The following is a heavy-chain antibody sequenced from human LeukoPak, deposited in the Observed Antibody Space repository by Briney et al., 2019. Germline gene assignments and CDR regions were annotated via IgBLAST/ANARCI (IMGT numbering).Heavy chain of an antibody. CDR3: ARREGKHEWFDP. Sequence: GESLKISCKASGYSFTIYWIGWVRQMPGKALEWMGIIDPSDSETRYTPSFQGQVTISADKSISTAYLQWSSLKASDTAMYYCARREGKHEWFDPWGQGTLVTVSS. CDR1: GYSFTIYW. V-gene: IGHV5-51*01. J-gene: IGHJ5*02. CDR2: IDPSDSET.